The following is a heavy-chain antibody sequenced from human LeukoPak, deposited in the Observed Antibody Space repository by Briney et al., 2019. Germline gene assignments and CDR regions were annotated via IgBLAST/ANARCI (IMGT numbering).Heavy chain of an antibody. V-gene: IGHV3-7*01. CDR3: ARDPRWGLQDY. CDR1: GFTFSTYW. D-gene: IGHD4-11*01. Sequence: GGSLRLSCAASGFTFSTYWMHWVRQAPGKGLEWVANIKEDGSEKYYVDSVKGRFTISRDNSKNTLYLQMNSLRAEDTAVYYCARDPRWGLQDYWGQGTLVTVSS. CDR2: IKEDGSEK. J-gene: IGHJ4*02.